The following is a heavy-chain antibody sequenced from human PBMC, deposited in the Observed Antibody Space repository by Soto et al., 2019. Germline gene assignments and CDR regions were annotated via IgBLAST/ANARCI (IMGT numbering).Heavy chain of an antibody. D-gene: IGHD2-15*01. Sequence: QITLKESGPTLVKPTQTLTLTCTFSGFSLSTSGVGVGWIRQPPGKALECLALIYWDDDKRYSPSLKSRLTIPQDSSKHHVVLPMTNMDPADTATYYCAQSLCDGRRYSDVGYFDSWGQGTLVPVSS. CDR3: AQSLCDGRRYSDVGYFDS. J-gene: IGHJ4*02. CDR1: GFSLSTSGVG. V-gene: IGHV2-5*02. CDR2: IYWDDDK.